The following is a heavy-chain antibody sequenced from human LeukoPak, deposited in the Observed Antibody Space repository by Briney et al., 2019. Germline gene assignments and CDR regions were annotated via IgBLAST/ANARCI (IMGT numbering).Heavy chain of an antibody. Sequence: ASVKVSCKASGYTFTSYDINWVRQATGQGLEWMGGIIPIFGTANYAQKFQGRVTITADKSTSTAYMELSSLRSEDTAVYYCARIRYYYDSSGYIPWGQGTLVTVSS. D-gene: IGHD3-22*01. J-gene: IGHJ5*02. CDR2: IIPIFGTA. CDR3: ARIRYYYDSSGYIP. CDR1: GYTFTSYD. V-gene: IGHV1-69*06.